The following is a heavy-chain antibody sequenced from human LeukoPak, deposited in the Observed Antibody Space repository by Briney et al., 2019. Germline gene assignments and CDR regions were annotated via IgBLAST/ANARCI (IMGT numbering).Heavy chain of an antibody. J-gene: IGHJ5*02. CDR3: ARDQRYYYDFWSGYVNWFDP. Sequence: KPSETLSLTCTVSGGSISSYYWSWIRQPPGKGLEWIGYIYYSGSTNYNPSLKSRVTISVDTSKNQFSLKLSSVTAADTAVYYCARDQRYYYDFWSGYVNWFDPWGQGTLVTVSS. CDR2: IYYSGST. CDR1: GGSISSYY. D-gene: IGHD3-3*01. V-gene: IGHV4-59*01.